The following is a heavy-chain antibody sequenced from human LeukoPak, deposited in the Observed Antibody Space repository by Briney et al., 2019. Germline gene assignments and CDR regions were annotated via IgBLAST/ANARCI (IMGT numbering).Heavy chain of an antibody. D-gene: IGHD6-13*01. V-gene: IGHV3-7*01. CDR3: ARGVLSSSWPSSYYYYYMDV. CDR2: IKQEGSEK. CDR1: GFTFSSYW. Sequence: GSLRLSCAASGFTFSSYWMSWVRQAPGKGLEWVANIKQEGSEKYYVDSVKGRFTISRDNAKNSLYLQMNSLRAEDTAVYYCARGVLSSSWPSSYYYYYMDVWGKGTTVTISS. J-gene: IGHJ6*03.